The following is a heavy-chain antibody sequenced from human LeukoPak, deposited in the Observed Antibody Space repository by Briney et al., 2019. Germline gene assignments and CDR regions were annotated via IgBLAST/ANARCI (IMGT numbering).Heavy chain of an antibody. CDR1: GGSVTSYF. CDR2: ISYTGST. J-gene: IGHJ3*02. CDR3: ARDPLHCASIKTACDI. Sequence: PSETLSLTCTVSGGSVTSYFWSWIRQPPGKGLEIIGYISYTGSTNYNPSLKSRVTMSVDTSKKQLSLNLSSVTAADTAVYYCARDPLHCASIKTACDIWGQDTIDLVFS. D-gene: IGHD3-3*02. V-gene: IGHV4-59*02.